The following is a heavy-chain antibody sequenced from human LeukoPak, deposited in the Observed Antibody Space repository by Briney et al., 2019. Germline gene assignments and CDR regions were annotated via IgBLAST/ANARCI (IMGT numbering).Heavy chain of an antibody. Sequence: SETLSLTCAVYGGSFSGYYWSWIRQPPGKGLEWIGEINHSGSTNYNPSLKSRVTISVDTSKNQFFLKLSSVTAADTAVYYCARGEYHITMVRGSHYMDVWGKGTTVTVSS. CDR2: INHSGST. J-gene: IGHJ6*03. D-gene: IGHD3-10*01. CDR3: ARGEYHITMVRGSHYMDV. CDR1: GGSFSGYY. V-gene: IGHV4-34*01.